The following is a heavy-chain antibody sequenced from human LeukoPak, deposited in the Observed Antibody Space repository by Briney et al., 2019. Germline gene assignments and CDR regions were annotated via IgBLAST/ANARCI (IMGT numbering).Heavy chain of an antibody. J-gene: IGHJ5*02. CDR3: IRDFRSADL. V-gene: IGHV3-74*01. Sequence: GGSLRLSCAASGFTFSSYSMNWVRQAPGKGLVWVSRIYVDGRTTNYADSVKGRFTISRDNAKNTVYLEMNSLSVEDTATYYCIRDFRSADLWGQGTLVTVTS. CDR1: GFTFSSYS. CDR2: IYVDGRTT.